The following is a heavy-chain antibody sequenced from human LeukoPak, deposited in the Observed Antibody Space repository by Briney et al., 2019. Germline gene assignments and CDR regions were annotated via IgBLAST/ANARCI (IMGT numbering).Heavy chain of an antibody. V-gene: IGHV1-18*01. J-gene: IGHJ4*02. Sequence: ASVKVSCKTSGYGFITYGISWVRQAPGQGLEWLGWISVDNGNTNYAQKFQDRVTITTDTSTSTVYMELTSLKSDDTAVYYCARDRSNSEYWGQGTLVTVSS. D-gene: IGHD1-26*01. CDR1: GYGFITYG. CDR2: ISVDNGNT. CDR3: ARDRSNSEY.